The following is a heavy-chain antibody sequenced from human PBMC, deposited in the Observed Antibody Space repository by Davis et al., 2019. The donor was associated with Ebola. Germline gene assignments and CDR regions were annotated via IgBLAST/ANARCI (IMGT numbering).Heavy chain of an antibody. CDR3: ARYSYGYSGVYYSYHGMDV. V-gene: IGHV4-34*01. Sequence: SETLSLTCAVYGGSFSGYYWSWIRQPPGKGLEWVGDINHSGSTNYNPSLKSRVTISVDTSKNQFSLRLSSVTAADTAVYYCARYSYGYSGVYYSYHGMDVWGRGTTVAVSS. CDR2: INHSGST. CDR1: GGSFSGYY. D-gene: IGHD5-18*01. J-gene: IGHJ6*02.